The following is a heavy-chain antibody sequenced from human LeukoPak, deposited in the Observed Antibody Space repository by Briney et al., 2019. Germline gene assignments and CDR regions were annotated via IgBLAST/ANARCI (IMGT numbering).Heavy chain of an antibody. CDR3: ARPSDPAMVNRAFDI. V-gene: IGHV5-51*01. Sequence: GESLNISFKGSGYSVTIYWMGCVRQMPGKGLEWRGVIYPGDSDTKYSPSFQGQVPISADKSISTAYLQWSRLKASDTAMYSCARPSDPAMVNRAFDIWAQGPLVTVSS. CDR1: GYSVTIYW. D-gene: IGHD5-18*01. CDR2: IYPGDSDT. J-gene: IGHJ3*02.